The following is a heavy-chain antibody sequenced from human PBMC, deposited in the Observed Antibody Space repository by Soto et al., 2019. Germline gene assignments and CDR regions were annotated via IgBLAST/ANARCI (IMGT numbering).Heavy chain of an antibody. Sequence: SETLSLTCTVSGGSISSGDYYWSWIRQPPGKGLEWIGYIYYSGSTYYNPSLKSRVTISVDTSKNQFSLKLSSVTAADTAVYYCARDGRLSYQAEFDYWGQGTLVTVSS. D-gene: IGHD3-16*02. J-gene: IGHJ4*02. CDR3: ARDGRLSYQAEFDY. CDR1: GGSISSGDYY. CDR2: IYYSGST. V-gene: IGHV4-30-4*01.